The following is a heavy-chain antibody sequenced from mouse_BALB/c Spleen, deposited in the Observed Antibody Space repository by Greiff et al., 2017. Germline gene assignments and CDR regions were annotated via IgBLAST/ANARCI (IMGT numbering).Heavy chain of an antibody. J-gene: IGHJ1*01. Sequence: EVKLVESGGGLVKPGGSLKLSCAASGFTFSSYAMSWVRQTPEKRLEWVASISSGGSTYYPDSVKGRFTISRDNARNILYLQMSSLRSEDTAMYYCATYRYPWYFDVWGAGTTVTVSS. D-gene: IGHD2-14*01. CDR1: GFTFSSYA. CDR3: ATYRYPWYFDV. V-gene: IGHV5-6-5*01. CDR2: ISSGGST.